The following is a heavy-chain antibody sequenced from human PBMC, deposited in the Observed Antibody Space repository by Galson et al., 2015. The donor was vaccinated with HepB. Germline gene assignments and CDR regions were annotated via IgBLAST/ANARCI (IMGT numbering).Heavy chain of an antibody. CDR2: ISYDGSDK. D-gene: IGHD2-2*02. CDR3: AEDKDLGYCSSTSCYTLDY. Sequence: SLRLSCAASGFTFSSYGMHWVRQAPGKGLEWVAVISYDGSDKYYADSVKGRFTISRDNSKNTLSLQMNSLTAEDTAVYSCAEDKDLGYCSSTSCYTLDYWGQGTLVTVSS. V-gene: IGHV3-30*18. CDR1: GFTFSSYG. J-gene: IGHJ4*02.